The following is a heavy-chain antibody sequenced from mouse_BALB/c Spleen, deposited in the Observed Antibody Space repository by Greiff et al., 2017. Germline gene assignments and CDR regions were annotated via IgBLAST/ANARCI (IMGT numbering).Heavy chain of an antibody. CDR2: IYPGDGDT. D-gene: IGHD1-1*01. V-gene: IGHV1-82*01. Sequence: VQLQQSGHELVKPGASVKISCKASGYALSSSWMNWVKQRPGQGLEWIGRIYPGDGDTNYNGKFKGKATLTADKSSSTAYMQLSSLTSVDSAVYFCARSGVRYYGSSDYYAMDDWGQGTSVTVSS. CDR1: GYALSSSW. CDR3: ARSGVRYYGSSDYYAMDD. J-gene: IGHJ4*01.